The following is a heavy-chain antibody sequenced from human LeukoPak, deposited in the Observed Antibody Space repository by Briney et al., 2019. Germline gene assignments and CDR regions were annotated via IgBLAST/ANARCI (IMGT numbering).Heavy chain of an antibody. CDR1: GFTSSSYG. J-gene: IGHJ4*02. CDR2: IRYDGSNK. D-gene: IGHD5-18*01. V-gene: IGHV3-30*02. CDR3: ARTDTAMDPYYFDY. Sequence: GGSLRLSCAASGFTSSSYGMHWVRHAPGKGLEWVAFIRYDGSNKYYADSVKGRFTISRDNSKNTLYLQMNSLRAEDTAVYYCARTDTAMDPYYFDYWGQGTLVTVSS.